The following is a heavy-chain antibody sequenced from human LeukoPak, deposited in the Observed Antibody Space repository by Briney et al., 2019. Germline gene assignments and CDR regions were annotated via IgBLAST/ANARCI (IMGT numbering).Heavy chain of an antibody. CDR1: GASLSSGDYH. D-gene: IGHD3-10*01. J-gene: IGHJ5*02. V-gene: IGHV4-30-4*01. CDR2: IHDSGST. Sequence: PSETLSLTCTVSGASLSSGDYHWNWIRQPPGKGLEWIGFIHDSGSTYYNPSLKSRVSISRDMSKNQLSLMLSSVTAADTAVYYCARGFGAGNYYYGWFDPWGQGTLVSVSS. CDR3: ARGFGAGNYYYGWFDP.